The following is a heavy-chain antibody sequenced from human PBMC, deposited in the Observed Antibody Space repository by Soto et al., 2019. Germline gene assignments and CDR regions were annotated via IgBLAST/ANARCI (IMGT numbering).Heavy chain of an antibody. Sequence: GGSLRLSCAASGFTFSNYWMSWVRQAPGKGLEWVANIKQHGSEKYYVDSVEGRFTISRDNAKNSLSLQMNSLRAEDTAVYYCARDYYYGSGNYYRADYYHYGMDVWGQGTTVTVSS. CDR3: ARDYYYGSGNYYRADYYHYGMDV. CDR1: GFTFSNYW. V-gene: IGHV3-7*03. D-gene: IGHD3-10*01. CDR2: IKQHGSEK. J-gene: IGHJ6*02.